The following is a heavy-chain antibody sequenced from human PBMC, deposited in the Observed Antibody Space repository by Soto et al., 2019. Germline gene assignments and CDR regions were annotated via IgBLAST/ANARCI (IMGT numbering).Heavy chain of an antibody. D-gene: IGHD4-17*01. V-gene: IGHV1-18*01. J-gene: IGHJ6*02. CDR1: GYTFTSYG. CDR2: ISAYNGNT. Sequence: QVQLVQSGAEVKKPGASVKVSCKASGYTFTSYGISWVRQAPGQGLEWMGWISAYNGNTNYAQKLQGRVTMTTDTSTSTAYMELRSLRSDDTAVYYCARASLRMTTYYYYGMDVWGQGTTVTVSS. CDR3: ARASLRMTTYYYYGMDV.